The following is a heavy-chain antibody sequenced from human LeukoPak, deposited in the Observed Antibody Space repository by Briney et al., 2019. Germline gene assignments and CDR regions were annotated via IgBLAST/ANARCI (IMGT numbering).Heavy chain of an antibody. Sequence: PSETLSLTCTVSGYSISSGYYWSWVRQPPGKGLEWIGYIYYSGSTYYNPSLKSRVTISVDTSKNQFSLKLSSVTAADTAVYYCAREFDYDSSGYNAFDIWGQGTMVTVSS. CDR1: GYSISSGYY. CDR3: AREFDYDSSGYNAFDI. V-gene: IGHV4-30-4*01. D-gene: IGHD3-22*01. J-gene: IGHJ3*02. CDR2: IYYSGST.